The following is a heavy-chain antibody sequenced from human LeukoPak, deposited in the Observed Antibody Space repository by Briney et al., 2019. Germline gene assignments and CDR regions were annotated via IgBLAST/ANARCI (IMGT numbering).Heavy chain of an antibody. D-gene: IGHD2-15*01. J-gene: IGHJ4*02. Sequence: PGGSLRLSCAASGFTFSSYWMSWVRQAPGKGLEWVSSISSSSSYIHYADSVKGRFTISRDNAKNSLYLQMNSLRAEDTAVYYCARVVVVAAHNDYWGQGTLVTVSS. CDR2: ISSSSSYI. V-gene: IGHV3-21*01. CDR1: GFTFSSYW. CDR3: ARVVVVAAHNDY.